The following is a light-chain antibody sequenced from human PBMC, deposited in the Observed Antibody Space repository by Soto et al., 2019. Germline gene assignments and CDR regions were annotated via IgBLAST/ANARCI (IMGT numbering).Light chain of an antibody. Sequence: QSVLTQPPSASGSPGQSVTISCTGTSSDVGGYNYVSWYQQHPGKAPKLMIYEVSKRPSGVPDRFSGSKSGNTASLTVSGLQAEDEADYYCSSNAGSNNLVFGTGTKVTVL. CDR2: EVS. CDR3: SSNAGSNNLV. CDR1: SSDVGGYNY. V-gene: IGLV2-8*01. J-gene: IGLJ1*01.